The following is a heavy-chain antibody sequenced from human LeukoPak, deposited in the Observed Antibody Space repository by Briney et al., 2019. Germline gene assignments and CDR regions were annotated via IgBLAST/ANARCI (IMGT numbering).Heavy chain of an antibody. CDR1: GDSISTYY. CDR3: ARLQWQLEGPYFDY. Sequence: TSETLSLTCSFSGDSISTYYWSWIRQPPGKGLEWIGYIYSSGNTDYNSSLKSRVTISVDTSKSQFSLRLSSVTATDTAVYYCARLQWQLEGPYFDYWGQGILVTV. CDR2: IYSSGNT. D-gene: IGHD1-26*01. J-gene: IGHJ4*02. V-gene: IGHV4-59*01.